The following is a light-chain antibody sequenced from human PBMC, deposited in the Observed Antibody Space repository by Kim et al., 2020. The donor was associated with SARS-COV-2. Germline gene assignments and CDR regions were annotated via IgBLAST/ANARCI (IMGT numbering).Light chain of an antibody. J-gene: IGLJ1*01. CDR1: KLGDKY. Sequence: SYELTQPPSVSVSPGQTASITCSGYKLGDKYVSWYQQKPGQSPAVVIYQDNQRPSGIPERFSRSNSGNTATLTISGTQAMAEADYYCQAWDSSTHNYVFG. V-gene: IGLV3-1*01. CDR3: QAWDSSTHNYV. CDR2: QDN.